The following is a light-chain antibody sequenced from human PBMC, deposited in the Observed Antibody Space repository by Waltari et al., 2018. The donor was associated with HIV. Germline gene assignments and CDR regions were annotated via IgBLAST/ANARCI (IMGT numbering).Light chain of an antibody. J-gene: IGKJ1*01. V-gene: IGKV1-39*01. CDR2: ATS. CDR1: QNITSY. CDR3: QQSYSTPRT. Sequence: DIQMTQSPSSLSASVGDRVTITCRASQNITSYLNWYQQKPGKAPKLLIYATSTLQSGVPSRFSASGSGTDFTLTISSLQPEDFATYYCQQSYSTPRTFGQGT.